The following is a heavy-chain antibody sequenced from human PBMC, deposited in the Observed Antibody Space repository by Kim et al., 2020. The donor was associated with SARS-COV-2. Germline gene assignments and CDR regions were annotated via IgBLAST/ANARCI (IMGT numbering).Heavy chain of an antibody. J-gene: IGHJ4*02. CDR3: TTDDEPDRITMVRGGSF. CDR2: IKSKTDGGTT. D-gene: IGHD3-10*01. CDR1: GFTFSNAW. V-gene: IGHV3-15*01. Sequence: GGSLRLSCAASGFTFSNAWMSWVRQAPGKGLEWVGRIKSKTDGGTTDYAAPVKGRFTISRDDSKSTLYLQMNSLKTEDTAVYYCTTDDEPDRITMVRGGSFWGQGTLVTVSS.